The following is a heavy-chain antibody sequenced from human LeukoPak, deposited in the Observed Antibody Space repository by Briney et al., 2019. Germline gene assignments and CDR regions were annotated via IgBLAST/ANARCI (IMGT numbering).Heavy chain of an antibody. V-gene: IGHV1-2*02. CDR3: ARDLYSSGWTDAFDI. D-gene: IGHD6-19*01. CDR1: GYTFTGYY. CDR2: INPNSGDT. Sequence: GASVKVSCKASGYTFTGYYMHWVRQAPGQGLEWMGWINPNSGDTNYSQKFQGRVSMTRDTSINTAYMELSRLTSDDTAVYYCARDLYSSGWTDAFDIWGQGTMVTVPS. J-gene: IGHJ3*02.